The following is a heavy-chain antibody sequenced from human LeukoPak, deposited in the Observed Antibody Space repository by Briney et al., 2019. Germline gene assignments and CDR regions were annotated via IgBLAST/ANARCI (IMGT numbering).Heavy chain of an antibody. J-gene: IGHJ4*02. Sequence: ASVKVSCKASGYTFTSYGISWVRQAPGQGLEWMGWISAYNGNTNYAQMLQGRVTMTTDTSTSTAYMELRSLRSDDTAVYYCATIFSPPEYSSSHLRYWGQGTLVTVSS. CDR2: ISAYNGNT. D-gene: IGHD6-13*01. CDR1: GYTFTSYG. V-gene: IGHV1-18*01. CDR3: ATIFSPPEYSSSHLRY.